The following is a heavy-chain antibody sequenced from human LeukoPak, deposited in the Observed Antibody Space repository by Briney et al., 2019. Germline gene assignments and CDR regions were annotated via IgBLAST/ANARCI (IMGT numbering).Heavy chain of an antibody. V-gene: IGHV3-23*01. D-gene: IGHD5-12*01. CDR1: GLTFGSYG. CDR3: VKDRGYSGYDDVFDS. J-gene: IGHJ4*02. CDR2: ISGSGGST. Sequence: PGGSLRLSCAASGLTFGSYGMSRVRQAPGKGLEWVSAISGSGGSTYDSDSVKGRFTISRDNSKNTLYLQMNSLRVEDTAIYYCVKDRGYSGYDDVFDSWGQGTQVTVSS.